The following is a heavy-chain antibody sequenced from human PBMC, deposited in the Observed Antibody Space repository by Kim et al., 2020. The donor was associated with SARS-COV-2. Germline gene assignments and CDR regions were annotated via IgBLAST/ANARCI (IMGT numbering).Heavy chain of an antibody. CDR1: GFTFSGHY. CDR2: TRNTGNNRPT. J-gene: IGHJ4*02. Sequence: GGSLRLSCAASGFTFSGHYMDWFRQAPGMGLEWVARTRNTGNNRPTEYAASVKGRFTISRDDSKNSLYLQMNSLRTEDTAVYYCARDAKTYSWDHWGQGILVTVAS. CDR3: ARDAKTYSWDH. V-gene: IGHV3-72*01. D-gene: IGHD2-15*01.